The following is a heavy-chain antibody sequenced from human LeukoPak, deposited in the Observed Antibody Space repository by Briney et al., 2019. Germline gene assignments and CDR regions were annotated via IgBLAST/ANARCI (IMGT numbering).Heavy chain of an antibody. CDR2: IKSKTDGGTT. Sequence: PGGSLRLSRAASGFTFNNAWMTWVRQAPGKGLEWVGRIKSKTDGGTTDYAAPVKGRFTISRDDSKDTLYLQMNSLKTEDTAVYFCITAAVYGGGQGTLVTVSS. CDR1: GFTFNNAW. D-gene: IGHD5/OR15-5a*01. V-gene: IGHV3-15*01. CDR3: ITAAVYG. J-gene: IGHJ4*02.